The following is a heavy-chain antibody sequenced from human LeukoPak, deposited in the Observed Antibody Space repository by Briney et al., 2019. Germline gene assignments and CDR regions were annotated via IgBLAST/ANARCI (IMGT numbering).Heavy chain of an antibody. CDR1: GFAVSGNY. J-gene: IGHJ6*02. V-gene: IGHV3-30*03. CDR3: ARDLLDGYLHYYYYGMDV. CDR2: ISYDGSNE. D-gene: IGHD5-24*01. Sequence: GGSLRLSCAASGFAVSGNYMSWVRQAPGKGLEWVAVISYDGSNEYYADSVKGRFTISRDNSKNTLYLQMNSLRAEDTAVYYCARDLLDGYLHYYYYGMDVWGQGTTVTVSS.